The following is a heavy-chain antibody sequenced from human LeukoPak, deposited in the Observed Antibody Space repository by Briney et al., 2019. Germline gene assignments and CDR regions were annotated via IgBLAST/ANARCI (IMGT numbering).Heavy chain of an antibody. CDR2: IYYSGST. V-gene: IGHV4-59*01. CDR3: ARVSCSSTSCPRRDALDV. J-gene: IGHJ3*01. CDR1: GGSISYYY. Sequence: SETLSLTCTVSGGSISYYYWSWIRQPPGKGLEWIGYIYYSGSTNYNPSLKSRVTIPVDTSKNQFSLNLTSVTTADTAVYYCARVSCSSTSCPRRDALDVWGQGTMVTVSS. D-gene: IGHD2-2*01.